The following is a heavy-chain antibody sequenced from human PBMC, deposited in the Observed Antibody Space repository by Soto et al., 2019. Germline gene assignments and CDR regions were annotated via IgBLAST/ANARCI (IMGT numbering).Heavy chain of an antibody. D-gene: IGHD7-27*01. Sequence: GGSLRLSCAASGFTVSSNYMSWVRQAPGKGLEWVSVIYSGGSTYYADSVKGRFTISRDNSKNTLYLQMNSLRAEDTAVYYCAREFLGTTGAFDIWGQGTMVTVSS. CDR3: AREFLGTTGAFDI. CDR1: GFTVSSNY. V-gene: IGHV3-53*01. CDR2: IYSGGST. J-gene: IGHJ3*02.